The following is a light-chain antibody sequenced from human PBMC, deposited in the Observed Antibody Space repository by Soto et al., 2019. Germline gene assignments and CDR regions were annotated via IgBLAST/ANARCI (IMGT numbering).Light chain of an antibody. J-gene: IGKJ2*01. Sequence: DIQMTQSPSSLSASVGDRVTITCRASQSISSYLNWYQQKPGNAPKILIYSASKLQSGDPRRFSGNDSVTDFPHTISSLQPEDFATYFCQQSHRSPYTCGQGTKQGIK. CDR2: SAS. V-gene: IGKV1-39*01. CDR3: QQSHRSPYT. CDR1: QSISSY.